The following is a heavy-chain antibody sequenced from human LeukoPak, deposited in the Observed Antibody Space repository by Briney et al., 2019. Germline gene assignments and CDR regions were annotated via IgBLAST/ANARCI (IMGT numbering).Heavy chain of an antibody. CDR1: GYTFTGYY. CDR2: TNPNSGGT. V-gene: IGHV1-2*02. D-gene: IGHD3-22*01. Sequence: ASVKVSFKASGYTFTGYYMHWVRQAPGQGLEWMGWTNPNSGGTNYAQKFQGRVTMTRDTSISTAYMELSRLRSDDTAVYYCARDRAYYYDSSGYWCAFDIWGQGTMVTVSS. J-gene: IGHJ3*02. CDR3: ARDRAYYYDSSGYWCAFDI.